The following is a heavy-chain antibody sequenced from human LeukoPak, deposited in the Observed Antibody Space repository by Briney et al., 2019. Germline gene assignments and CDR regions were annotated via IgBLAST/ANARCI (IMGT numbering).Heavy chain of an antibody. J-gene: IGHJ4*02. CDR1: GGSFSGYY. CDR2: INHSGST. V-gene: IGHV4-34*01. D-gene: IGHD2-15*01. CDR3: ARLGYCSGGSCYSLLFDY. Sequence: SETLSLTCAVYGGSFSGYYWSWIRQPPGKGLEWIGEINHSGSTNYNPSLKSRVTISVGTSKNQFSLKLSSVTAADTAVYYCARLGYCSGGSCYSLLFDYWGQGTLVTVSS.